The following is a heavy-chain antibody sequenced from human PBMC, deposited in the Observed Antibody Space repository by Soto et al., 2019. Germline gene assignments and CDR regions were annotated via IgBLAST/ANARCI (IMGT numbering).Heavy chain of an antibody. J-gene: IGHJ4*02. CDR1: GFTFSSYA. Sequence: GGSLRLSCAASGFTFSSYAMSWVRQAPGKGLEWVSAISGSGGSTYYADSVKGRFTISRDNSKNTLYLQMNSLRAEDTAVYYCANPVYGDYAEGTLLDYWGQGTLVTVSS. CDR2: ISGSGGST. V-gene: IGHV3-23*01. CDR3: ANPVYGDYAEGTLLDY. D-gene: IGHD4-17*01.